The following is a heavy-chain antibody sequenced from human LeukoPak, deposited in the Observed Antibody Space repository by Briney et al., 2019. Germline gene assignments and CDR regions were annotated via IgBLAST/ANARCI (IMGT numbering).Heavy chain of an antibody. CDR1: GFTFSSYA. V-gene: IGHV3-23*01. CDR2: ISGSGGST. Sequence: PGGSLRLSCAASGFTFSSYAMSWVRQAPGKGLEWVSAISGSGGSTYYADSVKGRFTISRDNSKNTLYLQMNSLRAEDTAVYYCAKSSSWYQFVYYFDYWGQGTLVTVSS. CDR3: AKSSSWYQFVYYFDY. J-gene: IGHJ4*02. D-gene: IGHD6-13*01.